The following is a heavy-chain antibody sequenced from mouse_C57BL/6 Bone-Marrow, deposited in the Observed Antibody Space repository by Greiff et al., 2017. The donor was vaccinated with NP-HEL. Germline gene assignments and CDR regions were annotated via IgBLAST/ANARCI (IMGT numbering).Heavy chain of an antibody. J-gene: IGHJ1*03. CDR1: GYTFTDYN. V-gene: IGHV1-22*01. D-gene: IGHD2-3*01. CDR2: INPNNGGT. Sequence: VQLKQSGPELVKPGASVKMSCKASGYTFTDYNMHWVKQSHGKSLEWIGYINPNNGGTSYNQKFKGKATLTVNKSSSTAYMELRSLTSEDSAVYYCARWLLRGWYFDVWGTGTTVTVSS. CDR3: ARWLLRGWYFDV.